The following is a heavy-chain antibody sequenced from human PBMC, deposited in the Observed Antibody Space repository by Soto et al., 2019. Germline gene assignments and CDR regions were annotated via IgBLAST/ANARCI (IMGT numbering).Heavy chain of an antibody. CDR1: GGSISSYY. D-gene: IGHD6-13*01. V-gene: IGHV4-59*01. CDR3: ARFSSWYSGYFDY. CDR2: IYYSGST. Sequence: QVQLQESGPGLVKPSETLSLTCTVSGGSISSYYWSWIRQPPGKGLEWIGYIYYSGSTNYNPSLKSRVTIAVDTSKNQFSLKLSSVTAADTAVYYCARFSSWYSGYFDYWGQGTLVTVSS. J-gene: IGHJ4*02.